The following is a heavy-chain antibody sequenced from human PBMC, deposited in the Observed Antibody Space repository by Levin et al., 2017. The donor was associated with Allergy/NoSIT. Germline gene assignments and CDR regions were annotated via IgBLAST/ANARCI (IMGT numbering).Heavy chain of an antibody. J-gene: IGHJ6*02. V-gene: IGHV3-11*01. CDR3: ARDDYYDRRGHWDYYGMDV. CDR2: ISISGDTI. D-gene: IGHD3-22*01. CDR1: GFTFTDYY. Sequence: PGESLKISCAASGFTFTDYYMTWIRQAPGKGLEWVSFISISGDTIYYADSVKGRFTISRDNAKNSLYLQMHSLSAEDTAVYYCARDDYYDRRGHWDYYGMDVWGPGTTVTVSS.